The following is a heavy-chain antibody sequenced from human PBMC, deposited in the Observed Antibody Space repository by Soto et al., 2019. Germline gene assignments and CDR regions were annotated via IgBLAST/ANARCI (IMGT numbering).Heavy chain of an antibody. J-gene: IGHJ4*02. CDR1: GGSISSGGYY. CDR3: ARAPNGYKVDY. Sequence: SETLSLTCTVSGGSISSGGYYWSWIRQHPGKGLEWIGYIYYSGSTYYNPSLKSRVTISVDTSKNQFSLKLSSVTAADTAVYYCARAPNGYKVDYWGQGTLVTVPQ. V-gene: IGHV4-31*03. D-gene: IGHD5-12*01. CDR2: IYYSGST.